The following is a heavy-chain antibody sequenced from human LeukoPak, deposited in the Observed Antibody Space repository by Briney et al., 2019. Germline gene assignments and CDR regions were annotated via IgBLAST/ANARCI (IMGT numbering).Heavy chain of an antibody. CDR3: AIEDGDYGYDNYFDS. D-gene: IGHD5-18*01. CDR2: ITKRSRVI. J-gene: IGHJ5*01. CDR1: GFTFSDYD. Sequence: GGSLRLSCAASGFTFSDYDMNWFRQTPRGGLERVSTITKRSRVIYYAGSVTGRFTISRDNANHLLFLQMDSLTLADTALYYCAIEDGDYGYDNYFDSWGQGTRVTVSS. V-gene: IGHV3-48*03.